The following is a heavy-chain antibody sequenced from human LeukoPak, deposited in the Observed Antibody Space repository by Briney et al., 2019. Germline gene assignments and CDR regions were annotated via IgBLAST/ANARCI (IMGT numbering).Heavy chain of an antibody. D-gene: IGHD6-19*01. CDR1: GFTFGDYA. Sequence: GGSLRLSCTASGFTFGDYALNWVRQAPGKGLEWVGFIRSKAYGGTTEYAASVKGRFTISRDDSKSIAYLQMNSLKTEDTAVYYCTRDRGSGWSTFDYWGQGTLVTVSS. J-gene: IGHJ4*02. CDR3: TRDRGSGWSTFDY. CDR2: IRSKAYGGTT. V-gene: IGHV3-49*04.